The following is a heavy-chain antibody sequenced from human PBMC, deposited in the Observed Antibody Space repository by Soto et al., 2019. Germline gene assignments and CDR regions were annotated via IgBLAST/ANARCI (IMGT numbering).Heavy chain of an antibody. CDR2: ISYDGSNK. J-gene: IGHJ3*02. CDR1: GFTFSSYG. D-gene: IGHD3-16*02. CDR3: AKVDDYIWGSYRTDDAFDI. Sequence: GGSLRLSCAASGFTFSSYGMHWVRQAPGKGLEWVAVISYDGSNKYYADSVKGRFTISRDNSKNTLYLQMNSLRAEDTAVYYCAKVDDYIWGSYRTDDAFDIWGQGTMVTVSS. V-gene: IGHV3-30*18.